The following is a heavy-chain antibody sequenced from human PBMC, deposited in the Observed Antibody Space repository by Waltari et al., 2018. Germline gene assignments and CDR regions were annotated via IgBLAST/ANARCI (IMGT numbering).Heavy chain of an antibody. J-gene: IGHJ4*02. CDR2: IRYDGSNK. CDR1: GFTFSSYG. Sequence: QVQPVASGGGVVQPGGSLRLSGAASGFTFSSYGMHWVRQPPGKGLGWVAFIRYDGSNKYYADSVKGRFTISRDNSKNTLYLQMNSLRAEDTAVYYCAKVGLDYYGSGSFDYWGQGTLVTVSS. CDR3: AKVGLDYYGSGSFDY. V-gene: IGHV3-30*02. D-gene: IGHD3-10*01.